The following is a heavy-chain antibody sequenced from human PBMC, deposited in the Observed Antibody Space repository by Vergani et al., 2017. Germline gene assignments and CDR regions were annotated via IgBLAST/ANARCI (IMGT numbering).Heavy chain of an antibody. Sequence: EVQLVESGGGLVKPGGSLRLSCAASGFTFSSYSMHWVRQAPGKGLEWVSSISSSSSYIYYADSVKGRFTISRDNAKNSLYLQMNSLRAEDTAVYYCARTSRGLWYYFDYWGQGTLVTVSS. CDR2: ISSSSSYI. CDR1: GFTFSSYS. J-gene: IGHJ4*02. CDR3: ARTSRGLWYYFDY. V-gene: IGHV3-21*01. D-gene: IGHD2-8*02.